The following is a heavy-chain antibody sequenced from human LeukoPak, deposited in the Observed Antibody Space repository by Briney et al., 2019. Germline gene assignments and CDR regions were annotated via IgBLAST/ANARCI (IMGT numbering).Heavy chain of an antibody. Sequence: PGGSLRLSCVASGFSVTTYAIHWVRQAPGKGLEWVAVMSYDGRDKYYADSVKGRFTISRGNSKNTLYLQMNSLRAEDTAVYYCAKLDRSGWYCIDNWGQGTLVTVSS. V-gene: IGHV3-30*07. CDR1: GFSVTTYA. CDR3: AKLDRSGWYCIDN. CDR2: MSYDGRDK. J-gene: IGHJ4*02. D-gene: IGHD6-19*01.